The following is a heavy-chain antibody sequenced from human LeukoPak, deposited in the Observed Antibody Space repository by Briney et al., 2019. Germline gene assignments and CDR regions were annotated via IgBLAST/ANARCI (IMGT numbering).Heavy chain of an antibody. J-gene: IGHJ6*03. V-gene: IGHV1-69*01. Sequence: SVKVSCKASGGTFSSYAISWVRQAPGQGLEWMGGIIPIFGTANYAQKFQGRVTITADESTSTAYMELSSLRSEDTAVYYRARGKSSYGYDNYYYYYMDVWGKGTTVTVSS. CDR3: ARGKSSYGYDNYYYYYMDV. CDR2: IIPIFGTA. CDR1: GGTFSSYA. D-gene: IGHD5-18*01.